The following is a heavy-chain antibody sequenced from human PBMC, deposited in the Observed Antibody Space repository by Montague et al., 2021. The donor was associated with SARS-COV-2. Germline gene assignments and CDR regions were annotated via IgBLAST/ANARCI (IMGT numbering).Heavy chain of an antibody. J-gene: IGHJ4*02. D-gene: IGHD2-2*01. Sequence: KYNTSLKSRVTISVDTSKKQFALKLSSVTAADTAVYYCAREYAGFTFDYGGQGTLVTVSS. CDR3: AREYAGFTFDY. V-gene: IGHV4-59*01.